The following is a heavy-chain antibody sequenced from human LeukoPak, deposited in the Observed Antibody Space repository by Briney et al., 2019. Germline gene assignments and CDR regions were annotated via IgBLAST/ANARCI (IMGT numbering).Heavy chain of an antibody. D-gene: IGHD2-15*01. CDR2: IYPGDSDT. CDR3: ARLPVVAVTRSDWYFDL. J-gene: IGHJ2*01. V-gene: IGHV5-51*01. Sequence: NLGESLKISCKGSGYSFTSYWIGWVRQMPGKGLEWMGIIYPGDSDTRYSPSFQGQVTISADKSISTAYLQWSSLKASDTAMYYCARLPVVAVTRSDWYFDLWGRGTLVTVSS. CDR1: GYSFTSYW.